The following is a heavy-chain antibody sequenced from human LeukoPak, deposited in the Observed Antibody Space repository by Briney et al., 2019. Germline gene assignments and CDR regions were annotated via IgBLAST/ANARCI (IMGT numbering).Heavy chain of an antibody. Sequence: PGGSLRLSCAASGFTFSSCAMTWVRQAPGKGLEWVSTISASSGSTYYADSVKGRFTISRDNSKNTLFLQMSSLRAEDTAVYYCAKRETDTAMDPFDYWGQGTLVTVSS. CDR1: GFTFSSCA. J-gene: IGHJ4*02. CDR3: AKRETDTAMDPFDY. D-gene: IGHD5-18*01. CDR2: ISASSGST. V-gene: IGHV3-23*01.